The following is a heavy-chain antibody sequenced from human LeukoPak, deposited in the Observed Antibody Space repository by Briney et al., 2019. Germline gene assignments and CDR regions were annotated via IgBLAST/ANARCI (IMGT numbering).Heavy chain of an antibody. Sequence: PGGSLRLSCAASGFTFSSYSMNWVRQAPGKGLEWVSYISSSSSTIYYADSVKGRFTISRDNAKNSLYLQMNSLRAEDTAVYYCARARGVIIHYYYYGMDVWGQGTTVTDSS. CDR3: ARARGVIIHYYYYGMDV. J-gene: IGHJ6*02. CDR1: GFTFSSYS. V-gene: IGHV3-48*04. CDR2: ISSSSSTI. D-gene: IGHD3-10*01.